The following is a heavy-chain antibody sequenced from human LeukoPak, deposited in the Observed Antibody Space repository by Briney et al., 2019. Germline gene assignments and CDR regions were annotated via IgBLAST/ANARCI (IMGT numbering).Heavy chain of an antibody. Sequence: PGGSLRLSCAASGFTFSSYSMNWVRQAPGKGLEWVSSISSSSSYIYYADSVKGRFTISRDNAKNSLYLQMNSLRAEDTAVYYCARDPIGGGGYYYYMDVWGKGTTVTVSS. CDR1: GFTFSSYS. CDR2: ISSSSSYI. V-gene: IGHV3-21*01. J-gene: IGHJ6*03. D-gene: IGHD3-16*01. CDR3: ARDPIGGGGYYYYMDV.